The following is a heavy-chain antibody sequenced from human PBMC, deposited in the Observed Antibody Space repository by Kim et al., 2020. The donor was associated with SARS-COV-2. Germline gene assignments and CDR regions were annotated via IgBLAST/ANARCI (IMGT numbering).Heavy chain of an antibody. V-gene: IGHV4-59*01. CDR1: GGSISSYY. Sequence: SETLSLTCTVSGGSISSYYWSWIRQPPGKGLEWIGYIYYSGSTNYNPSLKSRVNISVDTSKNQFSLKLSSVTAADTAVYYCARSTNQSKYRNAFGYWGQGTLVTVST. D-gene: IGHD3-16*02. J-gene: IGHJ4*02. CDR3: ARSTNQSKYRNAFGY. CDR2: IYYSGST.